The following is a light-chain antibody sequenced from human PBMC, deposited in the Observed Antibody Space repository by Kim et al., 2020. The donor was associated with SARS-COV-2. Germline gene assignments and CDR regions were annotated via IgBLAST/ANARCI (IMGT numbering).Light chain of an antibody. J-gene: IGLJ3*02. V-gene: IGLV1-51*01. CDR1: SSNIGSHY. CDR3: ATWDTPLGRWV. CDR2: DNN. Sequence: QSVLTQPPSVSAAPGQTVTISCSGSSSNIGSHYVSWYQRLPGTAPKLLIYDNNLRPSGIPDRFSASKSGTSSTLDIAGLHTGDEADYFCATWDTPLGRWVFGGGTQLTVL.